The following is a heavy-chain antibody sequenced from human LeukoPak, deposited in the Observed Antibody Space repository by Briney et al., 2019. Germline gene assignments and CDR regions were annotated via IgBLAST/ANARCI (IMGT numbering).Heavy chain of an antibody. J-gene: IGHJ5*02. CDR1: GYFFTGFY. Sequence: ASVKVSCKASGYFFTGFYIHWVRQAPGQGLEWMGRMNPSNGNTDFAQNFQGRVTMTRDTSITTAYMELSSLTSDDTAVYYCTRGLGGALAWFDPWGQGTLVTVSS. D-gene: IGHD2-21*01. CDR2: MNPSNGNT. CDR3: TRGLGGALAWFDP. V-gene: IGHV1-2*06.